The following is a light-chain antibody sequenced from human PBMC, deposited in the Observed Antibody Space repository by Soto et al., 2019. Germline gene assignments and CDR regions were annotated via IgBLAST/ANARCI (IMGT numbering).Light chain of an antibody. Sequence: VMTQSPAFVSMSPGERATLSCRASQSVSTNLAWFQQKPGQTPRLLVNGASTRATGIPARFSGSGSGTEFILTISSLQSEDFAVYYCQQYDIWPPTFGQGTKADIK. V-gene: IGKV3-15*01. CDR2: GAS. J-gene: IGKJ1*01. CDR3: QQYDIWPPT. CDR1: QSVSTN.